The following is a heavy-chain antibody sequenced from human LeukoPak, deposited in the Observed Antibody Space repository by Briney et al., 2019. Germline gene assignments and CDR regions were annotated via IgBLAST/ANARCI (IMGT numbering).Heavy chain of an antibody. V-gene: IGHV1-8*01. Sequence: ASVKVSCKASGYTFTSYDINWVRQATGQGLEWMGWMNPNSGNTGYAQKFQGRVTMTRDTSISTAYMELSRLRSDDTAVYYCARYLLPTKTYYYYGMDVWGQGTTVTVSS. CDR3: ARYLLPTKTYYYYGMDV. CDR1: GYTFTSYD. J-gene: IGHJ6*02. D-gene: IGHD2-8*01. CDR2: MNPNSGNT.